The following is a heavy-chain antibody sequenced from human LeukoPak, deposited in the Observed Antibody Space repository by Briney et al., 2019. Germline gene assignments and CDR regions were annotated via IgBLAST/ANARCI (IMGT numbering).Heavy chain of an antibody. Sequence: VASVKVFCKASGYSFINYGISWVRQAPGQGLEWMGWINSYNGNINYAQKFQDRVTMTTDTSTSTAYMELRSLRSDDTAVYYCARATLFGANAFDYWGQGTLVTVSS. CDR1: GYSFINYG. D-gene: IGHD3-10*02. V-gene: IGHV1-18*01. CDR2: INSYNGNI. CDR3: ARATLFGANAFDY. J-gene: IGHJ4*02.